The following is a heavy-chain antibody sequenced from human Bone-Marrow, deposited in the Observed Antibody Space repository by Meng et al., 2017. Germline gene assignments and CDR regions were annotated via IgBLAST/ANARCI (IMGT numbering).Heavy chain of an antibody. V-gene: IGHV3-15*01. Sequence: VDAGGGLASVRESLSLPYAASGFTFRRSAMHWVRQAPGEGLEWVGRNQSNRDGGTTDYAAPLKGRFTISRDDSKNTLHLQMNSLITEDTAVYFFATGAAAADHWGQGTLVTVSS. D-gene: IGHD6-13*01. CDR3: ATGAAAADH. CDR1: GFTFRRSA. CDR2: NQSNRDGGTT. J-gene: IGHJ4*02.